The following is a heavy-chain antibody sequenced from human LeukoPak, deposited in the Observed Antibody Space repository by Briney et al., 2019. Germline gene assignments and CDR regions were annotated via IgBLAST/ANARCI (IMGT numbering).Heavy chain of an antibody. J-gene: IGHJ3*02. CDR2: IYDSGRN. CDR3: AAVGAQGAFDI. V-gene: IGHV4-61*01. Sequence: SETLSLTCTVSGGSVSSGSYYWSWLRQPPGKGLEWLVYIYDSGRNNDNPSLKSRVTISVDTSKTQFSLKLSSVTAADTAVYYCAAVGAQGAFDIWGQGTMVTVSS. CDR1: GGSVSSGSYY. D-gene: IGHD1-26*01.